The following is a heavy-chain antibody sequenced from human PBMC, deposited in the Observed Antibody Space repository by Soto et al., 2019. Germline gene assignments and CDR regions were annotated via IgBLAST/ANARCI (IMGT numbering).Heavy chain of an antibody. CDR2: IYHSGST. Sequence: SETLSLTCAVSGGSISSSNWWSWVRQPPGKGLEWIGEIYHSGSTNYNPSLKSRVTISVDKSKNQFSLKLSSVTAADTAVYYCARSYMVRGVANWFDPWGQGTLVNVSS. CDR1: GGSISSSNW. D-gene: IGHD3-10*01. CDR3: ARSYMVRGVANWFDP. J-gene: IGHJ5*02. V-gene: IGHV4-4*02.